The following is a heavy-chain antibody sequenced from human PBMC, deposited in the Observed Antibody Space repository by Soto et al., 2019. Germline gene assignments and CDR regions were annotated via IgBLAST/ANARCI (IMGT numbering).Heavy chain of an antibody. V-gene: IGHV1-3*01. CDR2: INAGNGNT. CDR3: ARDPSRFGYYSGMYV. J-gene: IGHJ6*02. Sequence: QVQLVQSGAEVKKPGASVKVSCKASGYTFTSYAMHWVRQSPGQRLEWMGWINAGNGNTKYSQKFQGRVTITRDTSASTAYMELSSLRSEDTAVYYCARDPSRFGYYSGMYVWGQGTTVTVSS. D-gene: IGHD3-10*01. CDR1: GYTFTSYA.